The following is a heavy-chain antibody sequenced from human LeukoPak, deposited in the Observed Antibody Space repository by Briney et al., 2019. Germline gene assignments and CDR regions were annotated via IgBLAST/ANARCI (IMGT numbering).Heavy chain of an antibody. Sequence: GGSLRLSCAASGFTFSSYWMSWVRQAPGKGLEWVANIKQDGSEKYNVDSVKGRFTISRDNAKNSLYLQMNSLRAEDTAVYYCARDRIGFGEFYDYWGQGTLVTVSS. CDR1: GFTFSSYW. J-gene: IGHJ4*02. CDR3: ARDRIGFGEFYDY. V-gene: IGHV3-7*01. CDR2: IKQDGSEK. D-gene: IGHD3-10*01.